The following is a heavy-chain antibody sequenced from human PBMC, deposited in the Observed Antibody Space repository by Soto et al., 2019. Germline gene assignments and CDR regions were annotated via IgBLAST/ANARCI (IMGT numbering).Heavy chain of an antibody. D-gene: IGHD3-22*01. V-gene: IGHV1-2*04. CDR1: GYTFTDYY. J-gene: IGHJ4*02. CDR3: ARGGGDSSGFDY. CDR2: INPNTGGT. Sequence: QVHLVQSGAEGKKPGASVKVSCRASGYTFTDYYIHWVRQAPGQGLEWMGWINPNTGGTLYAQKFEDWVIMTRDTSISTTYMDLSRLKSNDTAVYYCARGGGDSSGFDYWGQGTLVTASS.